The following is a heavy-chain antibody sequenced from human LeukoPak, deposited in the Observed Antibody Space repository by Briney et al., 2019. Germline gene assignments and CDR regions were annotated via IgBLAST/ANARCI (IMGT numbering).Heavy chain of an antibody. Sequence: SETLSLTCTVSGASISSYYWSCTRHPPGKGLEWIGYIYYSGSTNYNPSLKSRVTISVDTSKKQFSLKLSSVTAADTAVYYCARHGLADYWGQGALVTVSS. J-gene: IGHJ4*02. CDR2: IYYSGST. V-gene: IGHV4-59*08. CDR3: ARHGLADY. D-gene: IGHD3-10*01. CDR1: GASISSYY.